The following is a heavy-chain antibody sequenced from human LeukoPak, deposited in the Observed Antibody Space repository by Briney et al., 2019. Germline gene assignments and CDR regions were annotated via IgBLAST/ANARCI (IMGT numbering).Heavy chain of an antibody. Sequence: PGWSLRLSCATSGFSFSSYAMHWVRQAPGKVLQFVSAISGDGGSTYYATSVKGRFTISRDNSKNTLYLQMGSLRAEDMAVYYCARGVGWPYFDYWGQGTLVTVSS. CDR1: GFSFSSYA. D-gene: IGHD2-15*01. CDR3: ARGVGWPYFDY. V-gene: IGHV3-64*01. CDR2: ISGDGGST. J-gene: IGHJ4*02.